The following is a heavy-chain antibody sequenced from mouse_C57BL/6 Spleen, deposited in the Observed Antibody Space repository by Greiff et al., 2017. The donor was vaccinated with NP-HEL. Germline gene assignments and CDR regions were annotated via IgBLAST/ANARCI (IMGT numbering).Heavy chain of an antibody. J-gene: IGHJ2*01. CDR3: ARSRVVDY. CDR1: GYTFTSYW. D-gene: IGHD1-1*02. Sequence: VKLQQPGAELVRPGTSVKLSCKASGYTFTSYWMHWVKQRPGQGLEWIGVIDPSDSYTNYNQKFKGKATLTVDTSSSTAYMQLSSLTSEDSAVYYCARSRVVDYWGQGTTLTVSS. V-gene: IGHV1-59*01. CDR2: IDPSDSYT.